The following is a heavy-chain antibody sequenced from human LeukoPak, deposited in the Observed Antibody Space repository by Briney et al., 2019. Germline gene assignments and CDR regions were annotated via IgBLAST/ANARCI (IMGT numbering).Heavy chain of an antibody. Sequence: GSLTLSCAAVGFFFSSYAMRWVRQAPGKGLEWVSAISGSGGSTYYADSVKGRFTISRDNSKNTLYLQMNSLRAEDTAVYYCAGKNGYSSSWGYYFDYWGQGTLVTVSS. CDR2: ISGSGGST. CDR1: GFFFSSYA. J-gene: IGHJ4*02. D-gene: IGHD6-13*01. CDR3: AGKNGYSSSWGYYFDY. V-gene: IGHV3-23*01.